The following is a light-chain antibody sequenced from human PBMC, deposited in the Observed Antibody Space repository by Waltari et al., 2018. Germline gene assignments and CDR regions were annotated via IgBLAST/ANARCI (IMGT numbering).Light chain of an antibody. CDR2: QDS. J-gene: IGLJ2*01. V-gene: IGLV3-25*03. CDR1: TLPKQY. Sequence: SYELTQPPSVSVSPGQTAKITCSGDTLPKQYAFWYQQKPGQAPGVGKFQDSQRPSGIPERFSCTSSGTTATLTISGVQAEDEADYHCQSADSTNTYVIFGGGTKLTVL. CDR3: QSADSTNTYVI.